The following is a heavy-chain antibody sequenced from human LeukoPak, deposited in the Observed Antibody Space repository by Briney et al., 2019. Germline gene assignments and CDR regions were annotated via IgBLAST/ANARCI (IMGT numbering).Heavy chain of an antibody. Sequence: PSQTLSLTCTVSGGSISSGGYYWSWIRQHPGKGLEWIGYIYYSGSTYYNPSLKSRVTISVDTSKNQFSLKLSSVTAADTALYYCAKWHSDWHEFDYWGQGTLVTVSS. CDR3: AKWHSDWHEFDY. CDR2: IYYSGST. V-gene: IGHV4-31*03. D-gene: IGHD1-1*01. CDR1: GGSISSGGYY. J-gene: IGHJ4*02.